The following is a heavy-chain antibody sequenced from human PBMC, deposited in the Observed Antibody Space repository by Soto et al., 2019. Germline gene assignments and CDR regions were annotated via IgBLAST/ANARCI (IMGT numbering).Heavy chain of an antibody. CDR2: INHSGST. CDR3: ARGPRRITMVRGVIGWFDP. CDR1: GWSFSGYY. V-gene: IGHV4-34*01. J-gene: IGHJ5*02. D-gene: IGHD3-10*01. Sequence: SETLSLTWAVYGWSFSGYYWSWIRQPPGKGLEWIGEINHSGSTNYNPSLKSRVTISVDTSKNQFSLKLSSVTAADTAVYYCARGPRRITMVRGVIGWFDPWGQGTLV.